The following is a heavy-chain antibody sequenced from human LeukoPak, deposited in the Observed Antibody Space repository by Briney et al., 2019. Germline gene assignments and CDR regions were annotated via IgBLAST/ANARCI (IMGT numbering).Heavy chain of an antibody. J-gene: IGHJ4*02. Sequence: GGSLRLSCAASGFTFSSYSMNWVRQAPGKGLEWVSYINSGSSVISYADSVKGRFTMSRDNAKNSLCLQMNSLRDEDTAVYFCARDTLYSFDYWGQGTLVTVSS. CDR3: ARDTLYSFDY. CDR1: GFTFSSYS. CDR2: INSGSSVI. D-gene: IGHD2-15*01. V-gene: IGHV3-48*02.